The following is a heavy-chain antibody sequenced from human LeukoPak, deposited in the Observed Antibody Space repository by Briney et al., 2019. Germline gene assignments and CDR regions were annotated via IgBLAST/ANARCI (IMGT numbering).Heavy chain of an antibody. Sequence: GGSLRLSCAASGFTVSSNYMSWVRQAPGKGLEWVSVIYSGGGTYYADSVKGRFTISRDNSKNTLYLQMNSLRAEDTAVYYCAKDPTDYYEDWFDPWGQGTLVTVSS. CDR3: AKDPTDYYEDWFDP. V-gene: IGHV3-53*01. D-gene: IGHD3-22*01. J-gene: IGHJ5*02. CDR1: GFTVSSNY. CDR2: IYSGGGT.